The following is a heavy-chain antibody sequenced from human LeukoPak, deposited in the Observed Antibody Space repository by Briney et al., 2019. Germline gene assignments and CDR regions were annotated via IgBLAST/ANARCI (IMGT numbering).Heavy chain of an antibody. Sequence: GGSLRLSCAASGFSFSNYSMSWVRQAPGKGLEWVSSISSSSTYIYYADSVKGRFTISRDNAKNSLYLQTNSLRAEDTAVYYCARDMDRWLQLKAFDIWGQGTMITVSS. CDR3: ARDMDRWLQLKAFDI. D-gene: IGHD5-24*01. CDR2: ISSSSTYI. V-gene: IGHV3-21*01. J-gene: IGHJ3*02. CDR1: GFSFSNYS.